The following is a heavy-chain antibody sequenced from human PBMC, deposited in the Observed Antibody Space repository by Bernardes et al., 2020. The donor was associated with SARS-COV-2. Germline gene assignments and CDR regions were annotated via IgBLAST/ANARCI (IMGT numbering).Heavy chain of an antibody. D-gene: IGHD6-19*01. CDR2: VSGSGART. Sequence: GGSLRLSCAASGFRFNDYAMSWVRQAPGKGLEWVAGVSGSGARTFYAASVKGRFTVFRDNLNNILSLQMNSLRADDAARYHCAKDNDVVFAGGGWGGSDYFPMDVWGEGTTVTVAS. CDR1: GFRFNDYA. CDR3: AKDNDVVFAGGGWGGSDYFPMDV. J-gene: IGHJ6*03. V-gene: IGHV3-23*01.